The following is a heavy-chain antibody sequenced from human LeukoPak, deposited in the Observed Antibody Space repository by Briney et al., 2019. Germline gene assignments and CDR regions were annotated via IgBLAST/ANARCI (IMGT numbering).Heavy chain of an antibody. CDR1: GGSTSSSSYY. CDR3: ARPWYCSGGSCYYAFDI. CDR2: IHYSGST. Sequence: SETLSLTCTVSGGSTSSSSYYWGWIRQPPGKGLEWIGSIHYSGSTYYNPSLKSRVTISVDTSKNQFSLKLSSVTAADTAVYYCARPWYCSGGSCYYAFDIWGQGTMVTVSS. J-gene: IGHJ3*02. V-gene: IGHV4-39*01. D-gene: IGHD2-15*01.